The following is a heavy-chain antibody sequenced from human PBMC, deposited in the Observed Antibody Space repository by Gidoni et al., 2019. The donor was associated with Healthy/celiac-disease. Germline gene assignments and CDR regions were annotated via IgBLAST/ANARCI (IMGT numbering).Heavy chain of an antibody. CDR3: ARLLTASRDY. J-gene: IGHJ4*02. D-gene: IGHD3-16*01. V-gene: IGHV4-59*01. CDR1: GGSISRYY. Sequence: QVQLQESGPGLVKPSETLSLTCTVSGGSISRYYWSWIRQPPGKGLGWIGYIYYSGSTNYNPSLKSRVTISVDTSKNQFSLKLSSVTAADTAVYYCARLLTASRDYWGQGTLVTVSS. CDR2: IYYSGST.